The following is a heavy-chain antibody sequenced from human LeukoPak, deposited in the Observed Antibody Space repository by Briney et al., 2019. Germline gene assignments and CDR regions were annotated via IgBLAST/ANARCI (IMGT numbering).Heavy chain of an antibody. CDR3: ARPQQLLSSNDAFDI. CDR2: IYPGDSDT. CDR1: GYSFTSYW. Sequence: KHGESLKISCKGSGYSFTSYWIGWVRQMPGKGLEWMGIIYPGDSDTRYSPSFRGQVTISADKSISTAYLQWSSLKASDTAMYYCARPQQLLSSNDAFDIWGQGTMVTVSS. J-gene: IGHJ3*02. V-gene: IGHV5-51*01. D-gene: IGHD6-13*01.